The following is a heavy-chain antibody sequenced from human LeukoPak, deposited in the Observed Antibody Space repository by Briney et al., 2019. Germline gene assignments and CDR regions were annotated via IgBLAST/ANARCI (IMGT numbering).Heavy chain of an antibody. Sequence: GGSLRLSCSTAGLTFGDYAMSWVRQAPGKGLEWVGFIQAKAYGGATKYAASVNGRFSISRDDSQSIANLQMNDLKTEDTAVYYCTRAPHPRCSSSGCYLDYWGQGTLVTVSS. CDR3: TRAPHPRCSSSGCYLDY. CDR1: GLTFGDYA. CDR2: IQAKAYGGAT. D-gene: IGHD2-2*01. J-gene: IGHJ4*02. V-gene: IGHV3-49*04.